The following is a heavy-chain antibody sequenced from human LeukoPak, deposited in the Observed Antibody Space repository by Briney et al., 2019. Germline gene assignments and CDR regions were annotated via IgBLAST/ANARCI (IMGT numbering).Heavy chain of an antibody. CDR1: GFTFSSYA. D-gene: IGHD2-8*01. CDR2: ISGSGGST. Sequence: GGSLRLSYAASGFTFSSYAVSWVRQAPGKGLEWVSAISGSGGSTYYADSVKGRFTISRDNSKNTLYLQMNSLRAEDTAVYYCAKSGYCTNGVCPLTYYYYYYYMDVWGKGTTVTVSS. CDR3: AKSGYCTNGVCPLTYYYYYYYMDV. J-gene: IGHJ6*03. V-gene: IGHV3-23*01.